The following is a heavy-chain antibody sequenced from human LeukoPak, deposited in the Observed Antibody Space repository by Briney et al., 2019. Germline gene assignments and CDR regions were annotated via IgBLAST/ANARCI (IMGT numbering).Heavy chain of an antibody. CDR3: AGTYYDFWSGYYYYYYMDV. Sequence: SESLSLTCTVSGDSISGSSYYWCWIRQPPGKGLEWIASIYYSGNTQYNPSLKSRIYTSVDTSKNQFSLKLSSVSAADTAVYYCAGTYYDFWSGYYYYYYMDVWGKGTTVTVSS. CDR2: IYYSGNT. D-gene: IGHD3-3*01. V-gene: IGHV4-39*01. CDR1: GDSISGSSYY. J-gene: IGHJ6*03.